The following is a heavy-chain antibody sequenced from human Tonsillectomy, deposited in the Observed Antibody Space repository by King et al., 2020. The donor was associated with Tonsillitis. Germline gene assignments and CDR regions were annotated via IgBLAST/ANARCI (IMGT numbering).Heavy chain of an antibody. D-gene: IGHD2-2*01. CDR3: ARGPQKYCSTTTCYETGYWFDP. J-gene: IGHJ5*02. CDR2: MNPSSGNT. CDR1: GYTFTNYD. Sequence: AQLVQSGAEVKKPGASVKVSCKASGYTFTNYDINRVRQATGQGLEWMGWMNPSSGNTGSAQKFQGRVTLTRNTSTSTAYMELSSLRSEDTAVYYCARGPQKYCSTTTCYETGYWFDPWGQGTLVSVSS. V-gene: IGHV1-8*01.